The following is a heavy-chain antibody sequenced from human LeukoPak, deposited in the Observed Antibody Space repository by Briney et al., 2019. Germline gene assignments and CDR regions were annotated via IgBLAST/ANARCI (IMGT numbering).Heavy chain of an antibody. D-gene: IGHD3-22*01. J-gene: IGHJ3*02. CDR1: GFTFGDYA. CDR2: IRSKAYGGTT. V-gene: IGHV3-49*03. CDR3: TRARITMIVVARFGSAFDI. Sequence: PGGSLRLSCTASGFTFGDYAMSWFRQAPGKGLEWVGFIRSKAYGGTTEYAASVKGRFTISRDDSKSIAYLQMTSLKTEDTAVYYCTRARITMIVVARFGSAFDIWGQGTMVTVSS.